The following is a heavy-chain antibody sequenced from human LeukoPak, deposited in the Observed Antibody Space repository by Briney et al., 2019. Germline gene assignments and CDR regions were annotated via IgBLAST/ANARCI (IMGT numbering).Heavy chain of an antibody. D-gene: IGHD2-8*01. CDR1: GFTFDDYA. V-gene: IGHV3-9*01. Sequence: PGRSLRLSCAASGFTFDDYAMHWVRQAPGKGLEWVSGISWNSGSIGYADSVKGRFTISRDNSKNTLYLQMNSLRAEDTAVYYCAKRNAGTKFHLPYYFDYWGQGTLVTVSS. J-gene: IGHJ4*02. CDR2: ISWNSGSI. CDR3: AKRNAGTKFHLPYYFDY.